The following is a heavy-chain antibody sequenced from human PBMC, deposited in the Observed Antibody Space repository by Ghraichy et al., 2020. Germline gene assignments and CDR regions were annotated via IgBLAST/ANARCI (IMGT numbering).Heavy chain of an antibody. D-gene: IGHD4-17*01. Sequence: TLSLTCTVSGGSISRYYWSWIRQPPGKGLEWIGYIYSSGSTKYNPSLKSRVTISVDTSKNQFSLKLSSVTAADTAIYFCARERSDYDNAFDIWGQGTMVTVSS. J-gene: IGHJ3*02. CDR1: GGSISRYY. CDR2: IYSSGST. CDR3: ARERSDYDNAFDI. V-gene: IGHV4-59*01.